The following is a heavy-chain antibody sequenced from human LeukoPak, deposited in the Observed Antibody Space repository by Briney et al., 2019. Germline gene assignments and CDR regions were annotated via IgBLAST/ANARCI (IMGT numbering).Heavy chain of an antibody. J-gene: IGHJ4*02. CDR1: GFTFSTYV. CDR2: ISSQSTYI. CDR3: ARDPHLSGWSDY. Sequence: PGGSLRLSCAASGFTFSTYVMNWFRQAPGKGLEWVSSISSQSTYIYSADSLKGRFAISRDNAKNSLYLQMNSLRAEDTAVYYCARDPHLSGWSDYWGQGTLVTVSS. D-gene: IGHD6-19*01. V-gene: IGHV3-21*01.